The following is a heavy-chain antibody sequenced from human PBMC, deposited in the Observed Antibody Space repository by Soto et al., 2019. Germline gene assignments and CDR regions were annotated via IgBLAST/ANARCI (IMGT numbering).Heavy chain of an antibody. J-gene: IGHJ4*02. V-gene: IGHV1-69*13. CDR1: GGTFRNYG. CDR2: IIPMFGTA. D-gene: IGHD3-3*01. CDR3: ARRATNDFDFWSGYYEFDY. Sequence: SVKVSCKASGGTFRNYGINWVRQAPGQGLEWMGGIIPMFGTANYAQNFLGRVTITADESTSTVYMELSSLRSEDTAVYYCARRATNDFDFWSGYYEFDYWGQGTLVTVSS.